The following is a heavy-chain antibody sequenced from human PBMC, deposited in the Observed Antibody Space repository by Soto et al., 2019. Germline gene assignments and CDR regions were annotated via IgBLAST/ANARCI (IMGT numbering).Heavy chain of an antibody. CDR2: ITGSGGIT. V-gene: IGHV3-23*01. CDR3: AKCLQIHCNYDAYHI. CDR1: GFMLSTYS. D-gene: IGHD1-7*01. Sequence: EVKLLESGGGLVQPGGSLRLSCAASGFMLSTYSMSWVRQAPGKGLEWVSHITGSGGITYYADSVKGRFTISRDTSSNTLYMQMNSLRAEDTAVYYCAKCLQIHCNYDAYHIWGQGTMVTVSS. J-gene: IGHJ3*02.